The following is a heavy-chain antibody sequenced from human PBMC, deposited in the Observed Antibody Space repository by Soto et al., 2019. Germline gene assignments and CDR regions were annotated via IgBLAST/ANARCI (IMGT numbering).Heavy chain of an antibody. CDR1: SGSISNDNW. CDR2: IYRSGST. J-gene: IGHJ6*02. Sequence: QVQLQESGPGLVKPSGTLSLTCAVSSGSISNDNWWNWVRRPPGKGLEWIGEIYRSGSTNYNPSLKSRVTISLDKSTNQFSLQLSSVTAADTAVYYCATNSYYSLGVWGQGTTVTVSS. CDR3: ATNSYYSLGV. V-gene: IGHV4-4*02.